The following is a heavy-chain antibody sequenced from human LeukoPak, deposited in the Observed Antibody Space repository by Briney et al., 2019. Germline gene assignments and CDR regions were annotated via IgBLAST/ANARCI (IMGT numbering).Heavy chain of an antibody. J-gene: IGHJ3*02. D-gene: IGHD3-3*01. Sequence: PSQTLSLTCTVSGGSISSGGYYWSWIRQHPGKGLEWIGYIYYSGSTYYNPSLKSRVTISVDTSKNQFSLKLSSVTAADTAVYYCAKDLAPGFLEWFARAFDIWGQGTMVTVSS. CDR1: GGSISSGGYY. CDR2: IYYSGST. CDR3: AKDLAPGFLEWFARAFDI. V-gene: IGHV4-31*03.